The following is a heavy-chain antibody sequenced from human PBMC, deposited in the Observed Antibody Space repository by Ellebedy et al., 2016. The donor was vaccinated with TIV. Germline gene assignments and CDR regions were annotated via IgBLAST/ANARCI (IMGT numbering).Heavy chain of an antibody. CDR2: ISGSGDT. V-gene: IGHV3-23*01. CDR1: GFAFSSNG. D-gene: IGHD5-18*01. Sequence: GESLKISCAASGFAFSSNGMSWVRQAPGKGLEWVSSISGSGDTDYADSVKGRFTIPIDNSKNTLYLQMNSLRAEDTAVYYCAGHGDRAMTHWGQGTLVTVSS. CDR3: AGHGDRAMTH. J-gene: IGHJ4*02.